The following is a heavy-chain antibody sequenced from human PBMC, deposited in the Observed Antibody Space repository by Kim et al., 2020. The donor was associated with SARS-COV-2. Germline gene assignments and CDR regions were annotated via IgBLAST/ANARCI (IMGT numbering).Heavy chain of an antibody. D-gene: IGHD2-2*01. V-gene: IGHV3-30*18. CDR3: AKGYCSSTSCYWFNYMDV. CDR2: ISYDGSNK. CDR1: GFTFSSYG. Sequence: GGSLRLSCAASGFTFSSYGMHWVRQAPGKGLEWVAVISYDGSNKYYADSVKGRFTISRDNSKNTLYLQMNSPRAEDTAVYYCAKGYCSSTSCYWFNYMDV. J-gene: IGHJ6*03.